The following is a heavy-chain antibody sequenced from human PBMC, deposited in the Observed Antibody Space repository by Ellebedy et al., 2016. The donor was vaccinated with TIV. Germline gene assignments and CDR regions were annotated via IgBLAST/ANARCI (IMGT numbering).Heavy chain of an antibody. V-gene: IGHV4-59*12. CDR2: IYYSGST. CDR3: ARTGDVLLWFGEPSRPLGYFDY. J-gene: IGHJ4*02. D-gene: IGHD3-10*01. CDR1: GGSISSYY. Sequence: MPSETLSLTCTVSGGSISSYYWSWIRQPPGKGLEWIGYIYYSGSTNYNPSLKSRVTISVDTSKNQFSLKLSSVTAADTAVYYCARTGDVLLWFGEPSRPLGYFDYWGQGTLVTVSS.